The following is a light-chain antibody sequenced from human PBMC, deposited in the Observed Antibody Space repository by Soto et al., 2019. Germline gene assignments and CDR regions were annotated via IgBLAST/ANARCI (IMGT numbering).Light chain of an antibody. CDR3: QSYDSSLSGWV. J-gene: IGLJ3*02. Sequence: QSVLTQSPSVSGAPGQRVTISCTGSSSNIGAGHDVHWYQQLPGTAPKLLIYGNDNRPSGVPDRFSGSKSGTSASLAITGLQAEDEVDYYCQSYDSSLSGWVFGGGTKVTVL. V-gene: IGLV1-40*01. CDR2: GND. CDR1: SSNIGAGHD.